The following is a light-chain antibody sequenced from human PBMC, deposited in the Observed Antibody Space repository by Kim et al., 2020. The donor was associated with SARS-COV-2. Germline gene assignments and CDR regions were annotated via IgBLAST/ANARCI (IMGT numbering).Light chain of an antibody. Sequence: ASVGARVTSTCRASQDIRNDLGWYQQNPGRAPKRLIYGASSLQSGVPSRFSGSGSGTEFTLTISSLQPEDFATYFCLQHNTYPITFGQGTRLEIK. CDR2: GAS. V-gene: IGKV1-17*01. J-gene: IGKJ5*01. CDR3: LQHNTYPIT. CDR1: QDIRND.